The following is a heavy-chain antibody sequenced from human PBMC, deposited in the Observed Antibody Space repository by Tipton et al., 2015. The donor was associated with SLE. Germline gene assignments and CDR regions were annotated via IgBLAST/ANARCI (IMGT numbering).Heavy chain of an antibody. CDR3: AKDGVYTYVGLYYDYGLDV. V-gene: IGHV3-48*01. CDR1: LGSYS. Sequence: LGSYSMNWVRQTPGRGLEWISYISGSSSTIYYADTVKGRFTISRDNSKNMLFLHMDNLRAEDTAVYYCAKDGVYTYVGLYYDYGLDVWGQGTTVTVSS. CDR2: ISGSSSTI. D-gene: IGHD5/OR15-5a*01. J-gene: IGHJ6*02.